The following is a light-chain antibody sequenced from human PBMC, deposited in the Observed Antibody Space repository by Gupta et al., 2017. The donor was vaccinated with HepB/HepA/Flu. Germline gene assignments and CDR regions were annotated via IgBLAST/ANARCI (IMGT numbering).Light chain of an antibody. J-gene: IGKJ1*01. V-gene: IGKV3-15*01. CDR2: GAS. CDR1: HSVRSN. Sequence: DIVMTQSPATLSVSPGETVTLSCRASHSVRSNLAWYQQKVGQAPTLLIYGASTRASGIPVRFSGGGSGADFTLTISSLQSEDFAVYYCQQSNNWPRTFGQGTKVEIK. CDR3: QQSNNWPRT.